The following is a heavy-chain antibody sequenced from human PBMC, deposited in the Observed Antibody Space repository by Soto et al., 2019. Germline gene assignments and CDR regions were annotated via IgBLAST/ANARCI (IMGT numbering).Heavy chain of an antibody. V-gene: IGHV2-26*01. J-gene: IGHJ4*02. CDR1: VFSLSNARVG. CDR3: ARIRGTGWFGGYFFDF. D-gene: IGHD3-16*01. CDR2: IFSTDEK. Sequence: SGPTLVNPTETLTLTCTVSVFSLSNARVGVGWIRQPPGKALECLAHIFSTDEKSYNTALKSRLTISKDTSKSQVVLTMTNMDPVDTAVYYCARIRGTGWFGGYFFDFWGLGTLVTVSS.